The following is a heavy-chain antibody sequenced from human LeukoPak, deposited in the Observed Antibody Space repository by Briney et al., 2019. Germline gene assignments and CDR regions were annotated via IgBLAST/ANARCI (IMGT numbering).Heavy chain of an antibody. CDR3: ARLEQQLADNWIDP. D-gene: IGHD6-13*01. V-gene: IGHV4-59*01. CDR1: GGSISSYY. Sequence: SETLSLTCTVSGGSISSYYWSWMRQPPGKGLEWIGYIYYSGSTNYNPSLKSRVTISVDTSKNQFSLKLSSVTAADTAVYYCARLEQQLADNWIDPWGQGTLVTVSS. J-gene: IGHJ5*02. CDR2: IYYSGST.